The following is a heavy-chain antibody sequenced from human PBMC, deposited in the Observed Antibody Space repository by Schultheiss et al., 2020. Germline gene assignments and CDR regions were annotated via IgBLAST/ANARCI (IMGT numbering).Heavy chain of an antibody. D-gene: IGHD6-13*01. CDR3: ARVGGMGVAAAVVGIDPQYYYYGMDV. Sequence: SETLSLTCAVYGGSFSGYYWSWIRQPPGKGLEWIGEINHSGSTNYNPSLKSRVTMSVDTSKNHFSLKLSSVTAADTAVYYCARVGGMGVAAAVVGIDPQYYYYGMDVWGQGTTVTVSS. J-gene: IGHJ6*02. CDR1: GGSFSGYY. CDR2: INHSGST. V-gene: IGHV4-34*01.